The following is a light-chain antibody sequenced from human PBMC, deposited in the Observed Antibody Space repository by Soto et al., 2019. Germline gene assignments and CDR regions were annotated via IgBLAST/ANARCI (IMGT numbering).Light chain of an antibody. J-gene: IGKJ1*01. CDR1: QGIVNA. V-gene: IGKV1-6*01. CDR3: LQYSNYPRT. Sequence: AIQVTQSPSSLSAFVGDRVTITCRASQGIVNALTWYQQKPGEAPKVLIFAASSLRAGVPSRFSGSGSGTDFSLTINNLQPEDFATYYCLQYSNYPRTFGQGTKVDIK. CDR2: AAS.